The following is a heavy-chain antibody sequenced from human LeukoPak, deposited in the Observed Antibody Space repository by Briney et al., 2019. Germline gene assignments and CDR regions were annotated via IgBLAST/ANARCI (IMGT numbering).Heavy chain of an antibody. CDR1: GFTFSSYA. J-gene: IGHJ4*02. V-gene: IGHV3-23*01. Sequence: GGSLRLSCAASGFTFSSYAMSWVRQAPGKGLEWVSVISGSGGSTYYADSVKGRFTISRDNSKNTLYLQMNSLRAEDRAVYYCAKQPFSYGAPEYFDYWGQGTLVTVSS. CDR3: AKQPFSYGAPEYFDY. D-gene: IGHD4/OR15-4a*01. CDR2: ISGSGGST.